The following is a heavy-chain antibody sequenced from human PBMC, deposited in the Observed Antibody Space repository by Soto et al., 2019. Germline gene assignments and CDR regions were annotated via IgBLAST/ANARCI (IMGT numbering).Heavy chain of an antibody. V-gene: IGHV2-5*02. CDR2: IYWDDDK. Sequence: QITLKESGPTLVKPTQTLTLTCTFSGFSLTTSGVXXXXXXXXXXKALEWLALIYWDDDKRYSPSLKSRLTXTKDXSKNQVXLTMXNXDPADTATYFCAHRTTTVTWWFDPWGQGTLVTVSS. J-gene: IGHJ5*02. CDR1: GFSLTTSGVX. CDR3: AHRTTTVTWWFDP. D-gene: IGHD4-17*01.